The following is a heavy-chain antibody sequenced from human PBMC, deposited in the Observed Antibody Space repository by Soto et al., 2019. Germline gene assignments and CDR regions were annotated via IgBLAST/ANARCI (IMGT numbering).Heavy chain of an antibody. CDR1: GFTFSSYS. Sequence: GGSLRLSCAASGFTFSSYSMNWVRQAPGKGLEWVSYISSSSSTIYYADSVKGRFTISRDNAKNSLYLQMNSLRAEDTAVYYCARDHTGDQDAFDIWGQGTMVTVSS. CDR2: ISSSSSTI. V-gene: IGHV3-48*01. D-gene: IGHD3-16*01. CDR3: ARDHTGDQDAFDI. J-gene: IGHJ3*02.